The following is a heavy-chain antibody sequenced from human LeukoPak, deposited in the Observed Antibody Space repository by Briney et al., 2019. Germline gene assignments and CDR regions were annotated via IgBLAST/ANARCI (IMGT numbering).Heavy chain of an antibody. J-gene: IGHJ3*02. CDR2: IYTSGST. CDR1: GGSISSGSYY. D-gene: IGHD2-2*01. V-gene: IGHV4-61*02. Sequence: SQTLSLTCTVSGGSISSGSYYWSWIRQPAGKGLEWIGRIYTSGSTNYNPSLKSRVTISVDTSKNQFSLKLSSVTAADTAVYYCASGHYCTSTSCPGRGAFDIWGQGTMVTVSS. CDR3: ASGHYCTSTSCPGRGAFDI.